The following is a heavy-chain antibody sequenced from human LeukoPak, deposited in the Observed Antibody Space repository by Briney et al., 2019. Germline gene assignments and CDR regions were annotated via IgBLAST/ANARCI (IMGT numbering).Heavy chain of an antibody. V-gene: IGHV3-23*01. Sequence: PGGSLRLSCEASGFTFSSCALSWVRQAPGKGLEWVSAISGGGGKTWYADSVKGRFTISRDNSKNTLYLQMNSLRAEDTALYYCAKDPIVFNSGDYYLGAFNIWGQGAMVTVSS. CDR1: GFTFSSCA. CDR3: AKDPIVFNSGDYYLGAFNI. CDR2: ISGGGGKT. D-gene: IGHD2-21*02. J-gene: IGHJ3*02.